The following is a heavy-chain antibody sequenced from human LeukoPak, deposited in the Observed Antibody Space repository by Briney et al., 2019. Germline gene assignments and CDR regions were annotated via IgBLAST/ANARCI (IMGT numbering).Heavy chain of an antibody. CDR3: ARGPGFGYDSRNFDY. CDR2: INPNSGGT. CDR1: GYTFTGYY. D-gene: IGHD5-12*01. V-gene: IGHV1-2*04. Sequence: GASVKVSCKASGYTFTGYYMHWVRQAPGQGLEWMGWINPNSGGTNYAQKFQGWATMTRDTSISTAYMELSRLRSDDTAVYYCARGPGFGYDSRNFDYWGQGTLVTVSS. J-gene: IGHJ4*02.